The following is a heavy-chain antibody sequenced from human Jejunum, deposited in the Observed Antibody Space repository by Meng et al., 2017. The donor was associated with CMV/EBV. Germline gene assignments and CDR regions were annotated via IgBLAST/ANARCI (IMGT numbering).Heavy chain of an antibody. D-gene: IGHD2-15*01. J-gene: IGHJ6*02. V-gene: IGHV3-23*01. CDR3: AKAIRYCSGVRCYSDSLYYYYGTDV. Sequence: WVRQTPGKGLEWVSAISGSGDTTYRADSVEGRFTISRDNSKNTLDLQMNSLRDEDTAVYFCAKAIRYCSGVRCYSDSLYYYYGTDVWGQGTTVTVSS. CDR2: ISGSGDTT.